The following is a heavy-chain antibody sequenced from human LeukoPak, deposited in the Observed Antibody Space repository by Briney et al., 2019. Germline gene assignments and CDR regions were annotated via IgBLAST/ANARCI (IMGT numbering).Heavy chain of an antibody. D-gene: IGHD3-16*01. CDR1: GFTLSESA. V-gene: IGHV3-73*01. CDR2: IRSKANNYAT. CDR3: SRYRGDSDAFDM. J-gene: IGHJ3*02. Sequence: GGSLRLSCAASGFTLSESAIHWVRQASGKGLEWVGRIRSKANNYATAYAASVKGRFTISRDDSKRTTYLQMNSLKTEDSAVYYCSRYRGDSDAFDMWGQGTMVTVSS.